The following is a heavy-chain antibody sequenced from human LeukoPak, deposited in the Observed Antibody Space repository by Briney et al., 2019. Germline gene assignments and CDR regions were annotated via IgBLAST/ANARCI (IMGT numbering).Heavy chain of an antibody. Sequence: SESLSLTCGVYGGSFSAYYWSWIRPAPEKGLEWIGEINHRGSTNYNPSLKSRVTISLDTSENQFSLKLSSVTAADTAVYYCARGRITTFGVVIPLDYWGQGALVTVSS. CDR1: GGSFSAYY. D-gene: IGHD3-3*01. J-gene: IGHJ4*02. CDR2: INHRGST. CDR3: ARGRITTFGVVIPLDY. V-gene: IGHV4-34*01.